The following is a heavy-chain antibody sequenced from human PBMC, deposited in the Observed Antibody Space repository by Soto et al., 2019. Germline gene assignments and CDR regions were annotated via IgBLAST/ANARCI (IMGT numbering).Heavy chain of an antibody. J-gene: IGHJ4*02. V-gene: IGHV3-7*05. Sequence: EVQLVESGGDLVHPGGSVRLSCVASGFTFGTHWMSWVRQAPGKGLEWVANINGDASEKYYADSVKGRFTIYRDNAKNSLYLQMNSLRVEDTAVYYCAKDVRWGQGNLITVSS. CDR1: GFTFGTHW. CDR3: AKDVR. CDR2: INGDASEK.